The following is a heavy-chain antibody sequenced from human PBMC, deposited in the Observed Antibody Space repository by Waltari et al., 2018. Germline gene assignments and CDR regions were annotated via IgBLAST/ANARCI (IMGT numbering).Heavy chain of an antibody. V-gene: IGHV3-30*18. J-gene: IGHJ4*02. CDR1: VLTFSSFG. CDR3: AKHLTTFDD. CDR2: ISYDGSNK. Sequence: QVQLVESGGGVVQPGRSLRPSCARSVLTFSSFGLHWVRQAPGKGLEWVAFISYDGSNKDYADSVKGRFTISRDNSKNTLYLQMNSLRAEDTAVYYCAKHLTTFDDWGQGTLVTVSS.